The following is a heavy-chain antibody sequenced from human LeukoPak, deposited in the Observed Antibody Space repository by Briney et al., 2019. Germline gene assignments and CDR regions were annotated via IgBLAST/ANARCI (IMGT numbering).Heavy chain of an antibody. J-gene: IGHJ4*02. CDR3: AKGTKVIVVDNYFDY. V-gene: IGHV3-23*01. CDR2: ISGNGGGT. Sequence: GGPQRLSCAASGFTFSNYAMSWVRQSPEKGLEGVSAISGNGGGTYYADSVKGRFTISRDNSKNTLYLQVKSLRAEDRAVYYCAKGTKVIVVDNYFDYWGQGTLVTVSS. CDR1: GFTFSNYA. D-gene: IGHD3-22*01.